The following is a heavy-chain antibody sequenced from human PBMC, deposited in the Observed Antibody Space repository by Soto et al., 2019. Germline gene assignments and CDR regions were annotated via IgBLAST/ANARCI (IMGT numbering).Heavy chain of an antibody. Sequence: WGFRRPSFAPTGCAVSIFARNSCREATGRRQTCVASSSVSGGSTYYADSVKGRFTISRDISKNTLYLQMNSLRAEDTAVYYCAKGRPYYHIMSGYYKGYYHSDSSGQGT. CDR3: AKGRPYYHIMSGYYKGYYHSDS. CDR1: GCAVSIFA. J-gene: IGHJ4*02. CDR2: SSVSGGST. V-gene: IGHV3-23*01. D-gene: IGHD3-9*01.